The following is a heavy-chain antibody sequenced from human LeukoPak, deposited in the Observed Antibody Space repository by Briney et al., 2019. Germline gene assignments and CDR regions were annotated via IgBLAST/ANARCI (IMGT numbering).Heavy chain of an antibody. Sequence: MPSETLSLTCTVSGGSISSSSYYWGWIRQPTGEGLEWIGSIYYSGSTYYNPSLKSRVTISVDTSKNQFSLKLSSVTAADTAVYYCARSQWGYSYAIYYFDYWGQGTLVTVSS. V-gene: IGHV4-39*01. CDR3: ARSQWGYSYAIYYFDY. J-gene: IGHJ4*02. D-gene: IGHD5-18*01. CDR1: GGSISSSSYY. CDR2: IYYSGST.